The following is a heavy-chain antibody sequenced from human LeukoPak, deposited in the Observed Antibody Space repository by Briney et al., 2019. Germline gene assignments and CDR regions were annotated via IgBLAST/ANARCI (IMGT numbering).Heavy chain of an antibody. CDR3: AREDGYYYDSSGYFDY. V-gene: IGHV4-61*02. Sequence: SQTLSLTCTVSGGSISSGSYYWSWIRQPAGKGLEWIGRIYTSGSTNYNPSLKSRVTISVDTSKNQFSLKLSSVTTADTAVYYCAREDGYYYDSSGYFDYWGQGTLVTVSS. D-gene: IGHD3-22*01. J-gene: IGHJ4*02. CDR1: GGSISSGSYY. CDR2: IYTSGST.